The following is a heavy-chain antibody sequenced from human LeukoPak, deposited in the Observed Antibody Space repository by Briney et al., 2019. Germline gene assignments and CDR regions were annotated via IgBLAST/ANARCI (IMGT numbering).Heavy chain of an antibody. D-gene: IGHD6-13*01. CDR1: GFTFSSYA. V-gene: IGHV3-23*01. CDR3: ANHISTWTNFDY. CDR2: ISGSGYST. J-gene: IGHJ4*02. Sequence: GGSLRLSCAASGFTFSSYAMSWVRQAPGKGLEWVSAISGSGYSTYYADSVKGRFTISRYSSTLHLQMNSLRVEDTAVYYCANHISTWTNFDYWGQGTLVTVSS.